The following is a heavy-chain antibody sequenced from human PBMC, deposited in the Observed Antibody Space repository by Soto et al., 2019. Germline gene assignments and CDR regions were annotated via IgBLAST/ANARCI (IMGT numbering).Heavy chain of an antibody. Sequence: ASVKVSCKASGNTFTSYEINWVRQATGHGLEWMGWVNPNGGNIGYAQKFQGRVTMTRDTAIRTAYMEVSRLRSDDTAVYYCARGRASGSYYLFDYWGQGTLVTVSS. D-gene: IGHD3-10*01. J-gene: IGHJ4*02. CDR3: ARGRASGSYYLFDY. CDR1: GNTFTSYE. CDR2: VNPNGGNI. V-gene: IGHV1-8*01.